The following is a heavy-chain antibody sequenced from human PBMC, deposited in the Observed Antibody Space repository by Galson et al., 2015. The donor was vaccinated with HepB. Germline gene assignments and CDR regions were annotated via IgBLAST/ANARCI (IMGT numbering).Heavy chain of an antibody. Sequence: SLRLSCAASGFTFSSYSMNWVRQAPGKGLEWVSSISSSSSYIYYADSVKGRFTISRGNAKNSLYLQMNSLRAEDTAVYYCARMGAYSSSDGYWGQGTLVTVSS. D-gene: IGHD6-6*01. CDR2: ISSSSSYI. CDR1: GFTFSSYS. CDR3: ARMGAYSSSDGY. V-gene: IGHV3-21*01. J-gene: IGHJ4*02.